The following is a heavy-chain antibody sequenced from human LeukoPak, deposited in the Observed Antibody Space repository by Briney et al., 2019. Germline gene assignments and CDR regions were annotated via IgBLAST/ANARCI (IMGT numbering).Heavy chain of an antibody. CDR2: INQGGSDK. V-gene: IGHV3-7*01. J-gene: IGHJ4*02. CDR1: GVTVRGHW. CDR3: TRDRSRAEDD. Sequence: GGSLILSCAASGVTVRGHWMSCVRQAPGKGLEWVANINQGGSDKYYVDSVKGRFTISRNNANNSLYLQMNSLRGEDTAVYYGTRDRSRAEDDWGQGALVTVSS. D-gene: IGHD1-14*01.